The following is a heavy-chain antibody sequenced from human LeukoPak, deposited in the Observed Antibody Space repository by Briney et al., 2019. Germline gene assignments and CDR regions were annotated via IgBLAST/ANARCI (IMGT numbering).Heavy chain of an antibody. CDR1: GGSISSGDYY. CDR3: ARASDALNWYFDL. Sequence: SETLSLTCTVSGGSISSGDYYWSWIRQPRGKGLEWIGYIYYSGSTYYNPSLKSRVTISVDTSKNQFSLKLSSVTAADTAVYYCARASDALNWYFDLRGRGTLVTVSS. D-gene: IGHD4/OR15-4a*01. V-gene: IGHV4-30-4*08. J-gene: IGHJ2*01. CDR2: IYYSGST.